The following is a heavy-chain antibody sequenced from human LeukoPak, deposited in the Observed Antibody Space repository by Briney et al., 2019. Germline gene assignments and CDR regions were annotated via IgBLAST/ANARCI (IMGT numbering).Heavy chain of an antibody. Sequence: ASVKVSCKASGYTFTGYYMHWVRQAPGQGLEWMGWISAYNGNTNYAQKLQGRVTMTTDTSTSTAYMELRSLRSDDTAVYYCARDLEGLGYCSSTSCRYYYYMDVWGKGTTVTVSS. CDR1: GYTFTGYY. J-gene: IGHJ6*03. CDR2: ISAYNGNT. CDR3: ARDLEGLGYCSSTSCRYYYYMDV. V-gene: IGHV1-18*04. D-gene: IGHD2-2*01.